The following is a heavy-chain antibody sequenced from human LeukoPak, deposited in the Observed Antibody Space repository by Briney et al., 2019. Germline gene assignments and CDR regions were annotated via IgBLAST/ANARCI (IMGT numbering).Heavy chain of an antibody. CDR1: GDSIHLYH. J-gene: IGHJ4*02. D-gene: IGHD3-22*01. Sequence: PSETLSLTCTVSGDSIHLYHWSWIRQPAGKGLEWIGRIHMSGSTNYNPSLRSRVAISMDNSKNQFSLKLKSVTAADTAVYYCARDDSSRDDSGGYHYWGQGTLVTISS. V-gene: IGHV4-4*07. CDR3: ARDDSSRDDSGGYHY. CDR2: IHMSGST.